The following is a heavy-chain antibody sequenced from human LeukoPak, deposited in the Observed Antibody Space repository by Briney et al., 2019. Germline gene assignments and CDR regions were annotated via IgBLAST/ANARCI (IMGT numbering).Heavy chain of an antibody. D-gene: IGHD1-26*01. Sequence: GGSLRLSCAASGFTFSSYAMHWVRQAPGKGLEWVAVISYDGSNKYYADSVKGRFTISRDNSKNTLYLQMNSLRAEDTAVYYCARDKGSGDYAGYWGQGTLVTVSS. CDR1: GFTFSSYA. V-gene: IGHV3-30-3*01. J-gene: IGHJ4*02. CDR2: ISYDGSNK. CDR3: ARDKGSGDYAGY.